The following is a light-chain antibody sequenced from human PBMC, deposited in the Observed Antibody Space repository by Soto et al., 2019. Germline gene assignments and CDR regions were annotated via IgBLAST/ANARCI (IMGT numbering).Light chain of an antibody. V-gene: IGKV1-6*01. Sequence: AIQMTQSPSSLSASVGDRVTITCRASQDIRNDLGWYQQKPWTAPKLLIYGTSTLQSGDPSRFAGSGSGTDFTLTINSLQPADFATYYCLQDYAYPRTFGQGTRVEVK. CDR3: LQDYAYPRT. CDR2: GTS. J-gene: IGKJ1*01. CDR1: QDIRND.